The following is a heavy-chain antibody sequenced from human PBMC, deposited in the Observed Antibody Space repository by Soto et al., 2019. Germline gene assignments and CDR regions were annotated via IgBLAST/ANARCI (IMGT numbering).Heavy chain of an antibody. D-gene: IGHD6-19*01. CDR2: MYYSGNT. CDR1: GTSITSNNYY. Sequence: SETLSLTCTVSGTSITSNNYYWGWIRQPPGKGLEWIGSMYYSGNTYYNPSLKSRVTISVDTSKNQLSLKLSSVTAADTAVYYCARDHRQWPPPLFAFDIWGQGTMVTVSS. CDR3: ARDHRQWPPPLFAFDI. J-gene: IGHJ3*02. V-gene: IGHV4-39*02.